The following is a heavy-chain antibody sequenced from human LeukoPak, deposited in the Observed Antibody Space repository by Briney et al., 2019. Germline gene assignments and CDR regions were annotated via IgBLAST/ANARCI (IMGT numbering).Heavy chain of an antibody. Sequence: ASVKVSCKASGYTFTSYGISWVRQAPGQGLEWMGWISAYNGNTNYAQKLQGRVTITTDTSTSTAYMELRSLRSDDTAVYYCAREMWCSGGNCYLNTFDIWGQGTMVTVSS. J-gene: IGHJ3*02. CDR1: GYTFTSYG. CDR2: ISAYNGNT. CDR3: AREMWCSGGNCYLNTFDI. V-gene: IGHV1-18*01. D-gene: IGHD2-15*01.